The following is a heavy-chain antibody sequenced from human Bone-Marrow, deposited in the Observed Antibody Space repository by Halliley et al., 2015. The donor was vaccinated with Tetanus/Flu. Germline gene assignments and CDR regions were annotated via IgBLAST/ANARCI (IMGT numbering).Heavy chain of an antibody. Sequence: TLSLTCTVSGDSISRAGYYWSWICRHPKKGLEWIGSIYHSGTTFYNPSLKSRATISVDTSKDQFSLHLTSVTAADTAVYYCARGHYYYGSGSYFEYWGQGTLVTASS. CDR2: IYHSGTT. CDR3: ARGHYYYGSGSYFEY. V-gene: IGHV4-31*03. J-gene: IGHJ4*02. CDR1: GDSISRAGYY. D-gene: IGHD3-10*01.